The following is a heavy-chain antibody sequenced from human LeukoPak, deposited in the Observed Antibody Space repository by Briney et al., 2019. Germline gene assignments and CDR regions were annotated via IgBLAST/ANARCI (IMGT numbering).Heavy chain of an antibody. J-gene: IGHJ1*01. CDR1: GFTFSTYA. CDR2: ITNYGGTT. D-gene: IGHD5-24*01. Sequence: TGGSLRLSCAASGFTFSTYAMVWVRQAPGKGLEWVSTITNYGGTTNHADSVRGRFTISRDNSKNTLYLQMNSLRGEDTAVYYCAKDGLSGYNLDHWGQGTLVTVSS. V-gene: IGHV3-23*01. CDR3: AKDGLSGYNLDH.